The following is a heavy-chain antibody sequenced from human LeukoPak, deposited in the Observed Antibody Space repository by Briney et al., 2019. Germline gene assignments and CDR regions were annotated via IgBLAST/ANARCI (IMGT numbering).Heavy chain of an antibody. V-gene: IGHV4-59*01. CDR2: IYYSGST. CDR1: GGSISSYY. J-gene: IGHJ5*02. CDR3: ARAAARFFNWFDP. D-gene: IGHD6-6*01. Sequence: SETLSPTCTVSGGSISSYYWSWIRQPPGKGLEWIGYIYYSGSTNYNPSLKSRVTISVDTSKNQFSLKLSSVTAADTAVYYCARAAARFFNWFDPWGQGTLVTVSS.